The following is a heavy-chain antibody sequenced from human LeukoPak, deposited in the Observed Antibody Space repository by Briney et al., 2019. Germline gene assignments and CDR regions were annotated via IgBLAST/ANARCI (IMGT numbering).Heavy chain of an antibody. Sequence: PGGSLRLSCAASGFTFSSYAMSWVRQAPGKGLEWVSAISGSGGSTYYADSVKGRFTISRDNSKNTLYLQMNSLRAEDTAVYYCAKDSGFMIVGTRSDYWGQGTLVTVSS. D-gene: IGHD3-22*01. CDR1: GFTFSSYA. CDR3: AKDSGFMIVGTRSDY. V-gene: IGHV3-23*01. J-gene: IGHJ4*02. CDR2: ISGSGGST.